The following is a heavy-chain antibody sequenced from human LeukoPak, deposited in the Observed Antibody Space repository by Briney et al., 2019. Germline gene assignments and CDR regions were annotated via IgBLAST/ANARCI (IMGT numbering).Heavy chain of an antibody. D-gene: IGHD3-16*01. V-gene: IGHV3-74*01. CDR1: GFSFSAYW. Sequence: PGGSLRLSCAASGFSFSAYWMHWVRPAPGKGLVWVSRINSDGFSIAYADSVKGRFTISRDNAKNTLYLHMNSLRAEDTAVYYCARFYGGSALDNWGQGTMVTVSS. J-gene: IGHJ3*02. CDR3: ARFYGGSALDN. CDR2: INSDGFSI.